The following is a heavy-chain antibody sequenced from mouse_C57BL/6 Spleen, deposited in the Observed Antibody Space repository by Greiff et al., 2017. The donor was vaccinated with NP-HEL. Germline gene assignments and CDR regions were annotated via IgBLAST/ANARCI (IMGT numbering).Heavy chain of an antibody. CDR2: ISSGGSYT. J-gene: IGHJ3*01. D-gene: IGHD2-4*01. Sequence: EVMLVESGGDLVKPGGSLKLSCAASGFTFSSYGMSWVRQTPDKRMEWVATISSGGSYTYYPDSVKGRFTISRDNAKNTLYLQMSSLKSEDTAMYYCARHDYDYDGTSSWFAYWGQGTLVTVSA. CDR3: ARHDYDYDGTSSWFAY. CDR1: GFTFSSYG. V-gene: IGHV5-6*02.